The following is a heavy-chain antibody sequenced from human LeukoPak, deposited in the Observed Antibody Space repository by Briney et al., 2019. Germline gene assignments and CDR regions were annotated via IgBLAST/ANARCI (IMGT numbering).Heavy chain of an antibody. CDR1: GYTFTGYY. CDR3: LKAEDGIRYFDWLEGDLRGLDY. V-gene: IGHV1-2*02. CDR2: INPNSGGT. D-gene: IGHD3-9*01. Sequence: GASVKVSCKASGYTFTGYYMHWVRQAPGQGLEWMGWINPNSGGTNYAQKFQGRVTMTRDTSISTAYMELSRLRSDDTAVYYCLKAEDGIRYFDWLEGDLRGLDYWGQGTLVTVSS. J-gene: IGHJ4*02.